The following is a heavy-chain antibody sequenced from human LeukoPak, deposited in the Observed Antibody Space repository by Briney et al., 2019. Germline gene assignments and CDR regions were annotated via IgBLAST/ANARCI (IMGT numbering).Heavy chain of an antibody. J-gene: IGHJ6*03. D-gene: IGHD2-2*02. V-gene: IGHV1-18*01. CDR3: VRDGHRLYDYYYYYIDV. Sequence: ASVKVPCKASGYTFTRYGISWVRQAPGQRLEWMGWISAYNGHTNYTQKLQGRVTMTTDTSTSTAYMELRSLRSDDPAVYFCVRDGHRLYDYYYYYIDVWGKGTTVTVSS. CDR1: GYTFTRYG. CDR2: ISAYNGHT.